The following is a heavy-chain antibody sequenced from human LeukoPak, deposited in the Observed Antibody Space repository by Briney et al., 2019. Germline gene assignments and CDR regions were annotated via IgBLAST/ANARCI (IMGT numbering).Heavy chain of an antibody. CDR2: INPNSGGT. J-gene: IGHJ4*02. D-gene: IGHD6-19*01. V-gene: IGHV1-2*02. Sequence: ASVKVSCKASGYTFTGYYMHWVRQAPGQGLEWMGWINPNSGGTNYAQKFQGRVTMTRDTSISTAYMELSRLRSDDTAVYYCARFHEQWLVRAQYYFDYWGQGTLVTVSS. CDR1: GYTFTGYY. CDR3: ARFHEQWLVRAQYYFDY.